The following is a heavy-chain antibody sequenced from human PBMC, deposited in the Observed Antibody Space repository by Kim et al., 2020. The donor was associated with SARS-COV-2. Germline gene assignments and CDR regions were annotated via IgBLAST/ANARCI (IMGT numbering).Heavy chain of an antibody. J-gene: IGHJ3*02. V-gene: IGHV1-8*01. Sequence: GYAQKFQGRVTMTRNTSISTAYMELSSLRSEDTAVYYCARAPGPDDAFDIWGQGTMVTVSS. D-gene: IGHD3-10*01. CDR3: ARAPGPDDAFDI.